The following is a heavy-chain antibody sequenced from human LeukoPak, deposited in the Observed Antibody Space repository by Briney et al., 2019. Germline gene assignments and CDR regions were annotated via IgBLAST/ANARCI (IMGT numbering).Heavy chain of an antibody. CDR3: AKEAVNYYDSSGYFDDAFDI. CDR2: ISYDESNK. Sequence: PGGSLRLSCEASGFTFSSYGMHWVRQAPGKGLEWVAVISYDESNKYYADSVKGRFTISRDNSKNTLYLQMNSLRAEDTAVYYCAKEAVNYYDSSGYFDDAFDIWGQGTMVTVSS. J-gene: IGHJ3*02. D-gene: IGHD3-22*01. CDR1: GFTFSSYG. V-gene: IGHV3-30*18.